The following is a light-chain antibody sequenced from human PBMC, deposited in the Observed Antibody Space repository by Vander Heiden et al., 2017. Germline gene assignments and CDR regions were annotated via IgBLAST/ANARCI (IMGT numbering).Light chain of an antibody. CDR2: VAS. J-gene: IGKJ1*01. Sequence: EIVMTQSPATLSVSPGERVTLSCRASQSVSINLAWYQQKPGQAPRLLIYVASTRATGIPARFSGSGSGTEFTLTIRSLQSDDSAVYYCQQYNNWPRTFGHGTKVEIK. CDR1: QSVSIN. V-gene: IGKV3-15*01. CDR3: QQYNNWPRT.